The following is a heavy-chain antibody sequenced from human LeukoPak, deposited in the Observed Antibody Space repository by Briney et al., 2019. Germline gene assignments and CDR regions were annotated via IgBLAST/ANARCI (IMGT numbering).Heavy chain of an antibody. D-gene: IGHD6-19*01. V-gene: IGHV3-48*03. CDR2: ISSSGSTI. CDR1: GFTFSSYE. CDR3: ARDKKRSGWIDYYYYMDV. Sequence: GGSLRLSCAASGFTFSSYEMNWVRQAPGKGLEWVSYISSSGSTIYYADSVKGRFTISRDNAKNSLYLQMNSLRAEDTAVYYCARDKKRSGWIDYYYYMDVWGKGTTVTTSS. J-gene: IGHJ6*03.